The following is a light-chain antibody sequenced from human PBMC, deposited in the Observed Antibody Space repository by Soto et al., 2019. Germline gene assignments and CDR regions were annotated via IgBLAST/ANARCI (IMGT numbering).Light chain of an antibody. J-gene: IGKJ2*01. CDR3: LQLNSYPYT. CDR1: QDITYF. Sequence: IQLTQSPSSLSASVGDRVTITCRASQDITYFLAWYQQKPGKAPRLLMYEASTLQSGVPPRFSGSGSGADFTLTISSLQPEDFATYYCLQLNSYPYTFGQGTKLEI. CDR2: EAS. V-gene: IGKV1-9*01.